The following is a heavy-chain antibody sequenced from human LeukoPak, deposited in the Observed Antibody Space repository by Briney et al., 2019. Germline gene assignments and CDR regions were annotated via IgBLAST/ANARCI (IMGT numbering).Heavy chain of an antibody. Sequence: TGGSLRLSCAASGFTFSTYAMHWVRQAPGKGLEWVAVISFDGGSIDYADSVKGRFIISRDNSKNTLNMQMNSLRAEDTAVYYCARESNAYSGYDPFDYWGQGALVTVSS. D-gene: IGHD5-12*01. J-gene: IGHJ4*02. V-gene: IGHV3-30-3*01. CDR2: ISFDGGSI. CDR3: ARESNAYSGYDPFDY. CDR1: GFTFSTYA.